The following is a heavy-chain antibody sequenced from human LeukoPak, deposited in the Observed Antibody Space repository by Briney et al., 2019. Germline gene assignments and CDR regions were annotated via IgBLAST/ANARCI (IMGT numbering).Heavy chain of an antibody. D-gene: IGHD3-22*01. CDR2: INSDGSST. J-gene: IGHJ4*02. Sequence: GGSLRLSCAASGSTFSSYWMHWVRQAPGKGLVWVSRINSDGSSTSYADSVKGRFTISRDNAKNTLYLQMSSLRAEDTAVYYCARVPFDYYDSSGPFDYWGQGTLVTVSS. CDR1: GSTFSSYW. CDR3: ARVPFDYYDSSGPFDY. V-gene: IGHV3-74*01.